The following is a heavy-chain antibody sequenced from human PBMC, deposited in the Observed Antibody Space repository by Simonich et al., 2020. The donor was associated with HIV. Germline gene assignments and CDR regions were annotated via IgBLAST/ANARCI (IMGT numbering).Heavy chain of an antibody. Sequence: QVQLVESGGGVVQPGRSLRLSCAASGFTYGSYAMHWVRQAPGKGLEWVAVLSYDGSNKYYADSVKGRFTISRDNSKNTLYLQMNSLRAEDTAVYYCASGGSISSVWADDYWGQGTLVTVSS. J-gene: IGHJ4*02. D-gene: IGHD3-16*01. V-gene: IGHV3-30*07. CDR3: ASGGSISSVWADDY. CDR2: LSYDGSNK. CDR1: GFTYGSYA.